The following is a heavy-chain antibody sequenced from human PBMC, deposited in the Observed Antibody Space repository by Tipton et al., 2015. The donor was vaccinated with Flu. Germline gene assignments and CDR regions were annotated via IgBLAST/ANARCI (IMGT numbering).Heavy chain of an antibody. V-gene: IGHV3-33*01. Sequence: SLRLSCAASGFTFSSYGMHWVRQAPGKGLEWVAVIWYDGSNKYYADSVKGRFTISRDNSKNTLYLQMNSLRAEDTAVYYCARDRGNDWDWSSPPTSLFDYWGQGTLVTVSS. J-gene: IGHJ4*02. CDR2: IWYDGSNK. CDR3: ARDRGNDWDWSSPPTSLFDY. CDR1: GFTFSSYG. D-gene: IGHD2-21*01.